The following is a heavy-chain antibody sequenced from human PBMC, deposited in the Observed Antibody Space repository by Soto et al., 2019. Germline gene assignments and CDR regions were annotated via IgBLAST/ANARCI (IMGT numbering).Heavy chain of an antibody. CDR2: ISSNSRTI. V-gene: IGHV3-48*01. J-gene: IGHJ4*02. CDR1: GFAFNRYS. Sequence: EVQLVESGGGLVQPGGSLRLSCAASGFAFNRYSMTWVRQAPGKGLEWVSYISSNSRTIYYADSLKGRFTISRDNAKNAVYLHMNSLSAEDTAVYYCARELEWELSPFDYWGQGTLVTVSS. CDR3: ARELEWELSPFDY. D-gene: IGHD1-26*01.